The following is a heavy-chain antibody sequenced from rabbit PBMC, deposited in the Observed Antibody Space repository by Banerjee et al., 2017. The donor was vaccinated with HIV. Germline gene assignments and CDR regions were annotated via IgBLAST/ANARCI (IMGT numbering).Heavy chain of an antibody. J-gene: IGHJ4*01. CDR1: GIDFSSYYY. V-gene: IGHV1S40*01. CDR3: ARTGAAGYGFDL. D-gene: IGHD6-1*01. Sequence: QSLEESGGDLVKPGASLTLTCTASGIDFSSYYYMCWVRQAPGKGLEWIGCIYTGGGITYYGNWAKGRFTISKASSPTVPLQMPSLTAADTATYFCARTGAAGYGFDLWGPGTLVTVS. CDR2: IYTGGGIT.